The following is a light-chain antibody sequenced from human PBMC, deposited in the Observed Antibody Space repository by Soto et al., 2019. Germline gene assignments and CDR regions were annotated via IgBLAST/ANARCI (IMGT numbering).Light chain of an antibody. J-gene: IGKJ1*01. Sequence: EFVFARSPATLSSFHFHRVTHSCMASQAVNTRLAWYQHRPGQAPRLLIYLASTIATGIPARFSGSGSGTDFTLTISSLEPEDFAVYYCHQRKSWPRAFGQGTKVDIK. CDR1: QAVNTR. CDR3: HQRKSWPRA. V-gene: IGKV3-11*01. CDR2: LAS.